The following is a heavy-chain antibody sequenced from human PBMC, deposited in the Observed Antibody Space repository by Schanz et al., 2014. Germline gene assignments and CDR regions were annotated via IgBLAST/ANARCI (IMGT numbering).Heavy chain of an antibody. D-gene: IGHD2-2*01. CDR1: GGSMSNHK. CDR3: ARGRVVPAAPEFDY. CDR2: IYYSGST. Sequence: QVQLQEAGPGLVKPSETLSLTCSVSGGSMSNHKWSWIRQPPGKGLEWIGYIYYSGSTTYNPSLKSRVTISVDTSKKQFSLNLSSVTTADTAVYYCARGRVVPAAPEFDYWGQGILVTVSS. J-gene: IGHJ4*02. V-gene: IGHV4-59*11.